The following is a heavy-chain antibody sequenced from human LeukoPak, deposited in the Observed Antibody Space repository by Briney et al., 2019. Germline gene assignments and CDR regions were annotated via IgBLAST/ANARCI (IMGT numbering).Heavy chain of an antibody. D-gene: IGHD2-8*01. J-gene: IGHJ4*02. CDR3: AKRGCDTNGCPYYFDY. Sequence: PGGSLRLSCAASGFTFSSYWMHWVRQAPGKGLVWVSGTNTDGSSTMYADSVKGRFTISRDNSKNTLYLQMNSLRAEDTAVYYCAKRGCDTNGCPYYFDYWGQGTLVTVSS. V-gene: IGHV3-74*03. CDR1: GFTFSSYW. CDR2: TNTDGSST.